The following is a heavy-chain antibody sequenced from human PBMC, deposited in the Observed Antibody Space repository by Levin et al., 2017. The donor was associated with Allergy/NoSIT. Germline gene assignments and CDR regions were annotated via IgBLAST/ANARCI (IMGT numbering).Heavy chain of an antibody. J-gene: IGHJ2*01. CDR1: GVSISSSSYY. Sequence: SQTLSLTCTVSGVSISSSSYYWGWIRQPPGKGLEWIGSIYYSGSTYYNPSLKSRVTISVDTSKNQFSLKLSSVTAADTAVYYCARPGHFGSGWDTYFDRWGRGTLVTVSS. CDR2: IYYSGST. CDR3: ARPGHFGSGWDTYFDR. V-gene: IGHV4-39*01. D-gene: IGHD3-3*02.